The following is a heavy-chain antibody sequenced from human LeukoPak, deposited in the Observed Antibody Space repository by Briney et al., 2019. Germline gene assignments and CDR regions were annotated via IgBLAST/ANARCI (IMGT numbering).Heavy chain of an antibody. D-gene: IGHD5-12*01. Sequence: SETLSLTCTVSGDSITSYYWSWIRQPPGKGLEWIGYTYYSGRTNFNPSVKSRVTMSVDTSKDQFSLNLRSVTAADTAVYYCARTLYIDYDSRVWYFDLWGRGTRVSVSS. J-gene: IGHJ2*01. CDR3: ARTLYIDYDSRVWYFDL. CDR2: TYYSGRT. V-gene: IGHV4-59*08. CDR1: GDSITSYY.